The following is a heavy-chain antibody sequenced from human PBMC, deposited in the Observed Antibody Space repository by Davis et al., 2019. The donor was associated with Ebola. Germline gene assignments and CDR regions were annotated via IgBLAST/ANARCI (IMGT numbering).Heavy chain of an antibody. D-gene: IGHD2-2*01. CDR1: GGSISSYY. Sequence: SETLSLTCTVSGGSISSYYWSWIRQPPGKGLEWIGEINHSGSTNYNPSLKSQVTISVDTSKNQFSLKLSSVTAADTAVYYCARGRHIVVVPAANIYYYYGMDVWGQGTTVTVSS. CDR2: INHSGST. CDR3: ARGRHIVVVPAANIYYYYGMDV. J-gene: IGHJ6*02. V-gene: IGHV4-34*01.